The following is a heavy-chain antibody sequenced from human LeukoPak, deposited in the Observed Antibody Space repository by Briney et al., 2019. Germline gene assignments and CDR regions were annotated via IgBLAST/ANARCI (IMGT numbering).Heavy chain of an antibody. CDR1: GGTLSHYC. J-gene: IGHJ4*02. CDR3: ARWDYSGCAFNY. CDR2: IHDSGST. Sequence: SETLSLTCTVSGGTLSHYCWNWIRQPPGKGLEWIGYIHDSGSTKYNPSLKSRVTLSVDTSKNQSSLKLSYVTAADTAVYYRARWDYSGCAFNYWGQGTLVTVSS. V-gene: IGHV4-59*08. D-gene: IGHD6-19*01.